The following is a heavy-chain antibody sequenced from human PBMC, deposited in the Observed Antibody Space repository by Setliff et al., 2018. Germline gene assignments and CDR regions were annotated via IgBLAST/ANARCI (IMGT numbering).Heavy chain of an antibody. CDR2: ISGTSSRI. CDR3: AKRGAVPGTTYHHFDN. V-gene: IGHV3-23*01. CDR1: GFTFSDYA. J-gene: IGHJ4*02. Sequence: GGSLRLSCAASGFTFSDYAMTWVRQAPGKGLEWVSTISGTSSRIDYADSVKGRFTVSRDNSRHTLYLQMNSLRAEDTAVYYCAKRGAVPGTTYHHFDNWGQGTLVTVSS. D-gene: IGHD1-1*01.